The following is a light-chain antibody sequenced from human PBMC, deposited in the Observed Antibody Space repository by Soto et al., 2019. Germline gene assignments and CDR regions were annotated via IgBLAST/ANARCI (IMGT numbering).Light chain of an antibody. V-gene: IGLV2-14*01. CDR2: EVS. Sequence: LTQPASVSGSPGQSITISCIGTSSDIGTYNYVSWYQQHPGKAPKLMLYEVSNRPSGVSNRFSGSKSGITASLTTSGLQAEDEADYYCSSYTASTTPYVFGTGTKVTVL. CDR1: SSDIGTYNY. CDR3: SSYTASTTPYV. J-gene: IGLJ1*01.